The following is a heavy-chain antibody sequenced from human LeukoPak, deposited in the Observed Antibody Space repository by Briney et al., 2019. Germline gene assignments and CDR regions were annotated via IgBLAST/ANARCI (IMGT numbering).Heavy chain of an antibody. D-gene: IGHD5-12*01. CDR3: ARAGSRGLTHENFDY. J-gene: IGHJ4*02. CDR1: GGSISSYY. CDR2: IYTSGSS. V-gene: IGHV4-4*07. Sequence: PAETLSLTCTVSGGSISSYYWSWIRQPAGKGLEWIGRIYTSGSSNYNASLKSRVTMSVDTSKNQFSLRLSSVTAADTAVYYCARAGSRGLTHENFDYWGQGTLVTVSS.